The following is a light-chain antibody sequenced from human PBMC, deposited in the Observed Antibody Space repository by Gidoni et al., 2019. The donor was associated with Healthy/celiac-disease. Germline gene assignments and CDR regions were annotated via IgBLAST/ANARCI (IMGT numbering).Light chain of an antibody. J-gene: IGKJ2*04. Sequence: VLTQSPATLSLSPRERATLSCRASQSVSSYLAWYQQKPGQAPRLLIYDAANRATGIPARCSGSGSGTDFTLTISSLEPEDFAVYYCQQRSNWPLCSFGQGTKLEIK. CDR3: QQRSNWPLCS. CDR2: DAA. V-gene: IGKV3-11*01. CDR1: QSVSSY.